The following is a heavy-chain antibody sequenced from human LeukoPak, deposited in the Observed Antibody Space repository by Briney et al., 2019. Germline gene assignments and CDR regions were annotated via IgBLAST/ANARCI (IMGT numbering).Heavy chain of an antibody. CDR2: IIPIFGIA. CDR3: ARDYGDYPETVPLGWFDP. V-gene: IGHV1-69*04. CDR1: GGTFSSYA. D-gene: IGHD4-17*01. Sequence: PGSSVKVSCKASGGTFSSYAISWVRQAPGQGLEWMGRIIPIFGIANYAQKFQGRVTITADKSTSTAYMERSSLRSEDTAVYYCARDYGDYPETVPLGWFDPWGQGTLVTVSS. J-gene: IGHJ5*02.